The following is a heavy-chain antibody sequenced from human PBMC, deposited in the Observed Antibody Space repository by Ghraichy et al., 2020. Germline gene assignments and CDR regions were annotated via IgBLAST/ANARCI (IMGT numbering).Heavy chain of an antibody. J-gene: IGHJ4*02. Sequence: GESLNISCAASGFTFSNAWMSWVRQAPGKGLEWVGRIKSKTDGGTTDYAAPVKGRFTISRDDSKNTLYLQMNSLKTEDTAVYYCTTDPLRYDFWSGPTLPDYWGQGTLVTVSS. CDR1: GFTFSNAW. V-gene: IGHV3-15*01. D-gene: IGHD3-3*01. CDR3: TTDPLRYDFWSGPTLPDY. CDR2: IKSKTDGGTT.